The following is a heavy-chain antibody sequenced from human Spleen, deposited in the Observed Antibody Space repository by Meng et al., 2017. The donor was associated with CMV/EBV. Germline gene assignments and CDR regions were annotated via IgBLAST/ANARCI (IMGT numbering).Heavy chain of an antibody. Sequence: ASVKVSCKASGYTFSDYYMHWVRQAPGQGLEWMGWINPYSGATYYAQKFQGRVTMTRDTSIGTAYMELSRLTSDDTAVYYCARENGAAADLDFWGQGTLVTVSS. CDR3: ARENGAAADLDF. CDR1: GYTFSDYY. V-gene: IGHV1-2*02. D-gene: IGHD1-26*01. CDR2: INPYSGAT. J-gene: IGHJ4*02.